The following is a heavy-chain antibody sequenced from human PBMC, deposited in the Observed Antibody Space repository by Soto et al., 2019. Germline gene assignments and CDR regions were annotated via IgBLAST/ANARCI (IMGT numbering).Heavy chain of an antibody. D-gene: IGHD2-15*01. CDR2: IYKSATT. Sequence: PSETLSLTCSVSGDSISTVDYFWAWIRQPPGQALEYIGYIYKSATTYYNPSFESRVAISLATSKSQFSLNVTSVTAADTAVYFCARGRYCLTGRCFPNWFDSWGQGALVTVSS. CDR3: ARGRYCLTGRCFPNWFDS. J-gene: IGHJ5*01. V-gene: IGHV4-30-4*01. CDR1: GDSISTVDYF.